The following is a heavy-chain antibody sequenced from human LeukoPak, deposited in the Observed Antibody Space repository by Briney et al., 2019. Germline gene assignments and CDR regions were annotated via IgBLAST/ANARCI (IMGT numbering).Heavy chain of an antibody. CDR3: VRVVVPAAMGVYFDY. D-gene: IGHD2-2*01. V-gene: IGHV4-34*01. CDR1: GGSFSGYY. CDR2: INHSGST. Sequence: SETLSLTCAVYGGSFSGYYWSWIRQPPGKGLEWIGEINHSGSTNYNPSLKSRVTISVDTSKNQFSLKLSSVTAADTAVYYCVRVVVPAAMGVYFDYWGQGTLVTVSS. J-gene: IGHJ4*02.